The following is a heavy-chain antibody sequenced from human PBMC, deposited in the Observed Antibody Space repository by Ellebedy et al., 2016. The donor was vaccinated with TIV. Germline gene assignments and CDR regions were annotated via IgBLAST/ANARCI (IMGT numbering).Heavy chain of an antibody. CDR2: INAGNGNT. D-gene: IGHD5-24*01. V-gene: IGHV1-3*01. J-gene: IGHJ4*02. CDR1: GYTFTSYA. Sequence: AASVKVSCKASGYTFTSYAMHWVRQAPGQRLEWMGWINAGNGNTKYSQKFQGRVTITRDTSANPAYMELSSLRSEGTAVYYCARGRGDGYNLNLNYWGQGALVSVSS. CDR3: ARGRGDGYNLNLNY.